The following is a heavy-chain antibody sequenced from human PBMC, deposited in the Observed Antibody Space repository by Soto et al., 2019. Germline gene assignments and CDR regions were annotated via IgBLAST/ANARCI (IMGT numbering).Heavy chain of an antibody. CDR3: AKNGNPPSDCYGRDV. CDR1: GYTFTRYG. CDR2: ISGYNGDT. J-gene: IGHJ6*02. V-gene: IGHV1-18*01. D-gene: IGHD1-1*01. Sequence: QGQLVQSEAEVKKPGASVKVSCKASGYTFTRYGISWVRQAPGQGLEWMGWISGYNGDTTYARKFQGRGTMTIDTPXCTAYMEVRSLTADYTAGYYCAKNGNPPSDCYGRDVWGRGSKVTVSS.